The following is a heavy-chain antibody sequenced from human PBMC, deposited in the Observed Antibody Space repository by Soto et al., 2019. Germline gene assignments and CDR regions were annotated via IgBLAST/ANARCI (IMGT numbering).Heavy chain of an antibody. CDR2: IIPIFGTA. CDR1: GGTFSSYA. CDR3: AIDRRLLRVLDGRNGMDF. Sequence: QVQLVQSGAEVQKPGSSVKVSCKASGGTFSSYAISWVRQAPGQGLEWMGGIIPIFGTANYAQKFKGRVTITADKSTSTAYMELSSLRSEDTALYYCAIDRRLLRVLDGRNGMDFWGQGTTVTVSS. V-gene: IGHV1-69*06. D-gene: IGHD3-3*01. J-gene: IGHJ6*02.